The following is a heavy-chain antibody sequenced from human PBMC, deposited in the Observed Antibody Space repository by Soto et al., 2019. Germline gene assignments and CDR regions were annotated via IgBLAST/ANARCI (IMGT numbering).Heavy chain of an antibody. CDR2: ISAHNGNK. Sequence: ASVPVSCKASGYTFPSYGIIWVRQAPGQGLEWMGWISAHNGNKKYAQKLQGRVTMTTDTSTSTAYMELRSLRSDDTAVYYCAGEPNYFDYWGQGTLVTVSS. CDR1: GYTFPSYG. CDR3: AGEPNYFDY. V-gene: IGHV1-18*01. J-gene: IGHJ4*02.